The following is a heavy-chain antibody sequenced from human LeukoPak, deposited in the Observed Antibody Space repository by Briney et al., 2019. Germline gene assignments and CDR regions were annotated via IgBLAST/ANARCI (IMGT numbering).Heavy chain of an antibody. Sequence: GGSLRLSCAASGFTFSSYWMHWVRQAPEKGLVWVSRIDTDGSNTAYADPVKGRFTISRDNAKNTLYLQMNSLRAEDTAVYYCARGGTYSWDGLDIWGQGTMVTVSS. D-gene: IGHD1-26*01. CDR2: IDTDGSNT. CDR3: ARGGTYSWDGLDI. V-gene: IGHV3-74*01. CDR1: GFTFSSYW. J-gene: IGHJ3*02.